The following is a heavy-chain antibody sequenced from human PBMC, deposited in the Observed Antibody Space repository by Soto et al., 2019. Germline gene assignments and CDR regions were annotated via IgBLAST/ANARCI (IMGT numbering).Heavy chain of an antibody. CDR2: VSPYNGNT. CDR3: VRGGILEANRPYYYYGLDV. D-gene: IGHD1-1*01. Sequence: ASVKVSCKVFGYTFSTYGLSWVRQAPGQGLEWMGWVSPYNGNTYYAPGLQGRVTMTTDTSTNTAYMPLRSLRSDDTAIYYCVRGGILEANRPYYYYGLDVWGQGTTVTVSS. V-gene: IGHV1-18*01. CDR1: GYTFSTYG. J-gene: IGHJ6*02.